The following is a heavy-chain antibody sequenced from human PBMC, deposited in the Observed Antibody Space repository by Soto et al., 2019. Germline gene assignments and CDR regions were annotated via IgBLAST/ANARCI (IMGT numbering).Heavy chain of an antibody. Sequence: QITLKESGPTLVKPTQTLTLTCSFSGFSLSTSDMGVGWIRQPPGKALEWLTLIYWDDNRRYSPSLKSRITITKDTSKNQAVLTMTNMDPVDTATHYCVHSVAHRGQGSGYYGAGGWGPGTLVTVSS. V-gene: IGHV2-5*02. CDR2: IYWDDNR. CDR3: VHSVAHRGQGSGYYGAGG. D-gene: IGHD5-12*01. CDR1: GFSLSTSDMG. J-gene: IGHJ4*02.